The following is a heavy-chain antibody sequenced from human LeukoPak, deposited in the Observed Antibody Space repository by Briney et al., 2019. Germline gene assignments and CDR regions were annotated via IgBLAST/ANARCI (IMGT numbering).Heavy chain of an antibody. D-gene: IGHD3-22*01. CDR1: GGSISSYY. CDR3: ARIRGDSSGYSPAGAFDI. V-gene: IGHV4-59*08. Sequence: PSETLSLTCTVSGGSISSYYWSWIRQPPGKGLEWIGYIYYSGSTNYNPSLKSRVTISVDTSKNQFSLKLSSVTAADTAVYYCARIRGDSSGYSPAGAFDIWGQGIMVTVSS. CDR2: IYYSGST. J-gene: IGHJ3*02.